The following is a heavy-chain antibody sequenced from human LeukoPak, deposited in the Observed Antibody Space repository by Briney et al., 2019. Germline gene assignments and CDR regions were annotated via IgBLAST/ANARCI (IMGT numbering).Heavy chain of an antibody. J-gene: IGHJ4*02. CDR3: ARVRVDTAMVNFDY. CDR2: IYYSGST. D-gene: IGHD5-18*01. Sequence: SETPSLTCTVSGGSISSGGYYWSWIRQHPGKGLEWIGYIYYSGSTYYNPSLKSRVTISVDTSKNQFSLKLSSVTAADTAVYYCARVRVDTAMVNFDYWGQGTLVTVSS. V-gene: IGHV4-31*03. CDR1: GGSISSGGYY.